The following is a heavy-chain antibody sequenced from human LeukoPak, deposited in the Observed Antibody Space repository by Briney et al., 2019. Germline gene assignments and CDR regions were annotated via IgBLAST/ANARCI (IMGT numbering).Heavy chain of an antibody. J-gene: IGHJ4*02. CDR1: GGTFSSYA. D-gene: IGHD3-22*01. CDR3: ARGRSSYYDSSGYSY. V-gene: IGHV1-69*04. Sequence: ASVKVSCKASGGTFSSYAISWVRQAPGQGLEWMGRIIPILGIANYAQKFQGRVTITADKSTSTAYMELSSLRSEDTAVYYCARGRSSYYDSSGYSYWGRGTLVTVSS. CDR2: IIPILGIA.